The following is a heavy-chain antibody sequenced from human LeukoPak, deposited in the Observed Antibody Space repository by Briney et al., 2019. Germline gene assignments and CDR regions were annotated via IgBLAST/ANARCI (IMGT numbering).Heavy chain of an antibody. CDR2: INHSGST. Sequence: SETLSLTCAVYGGSFSGYCWSWIRQPPGKGLEWIGEINHSGSTNYNPSLKSRVTISVDTSKNQFSLKLSSVTAADTAVYYCARGGGIAARLIGMDVWGQGTTVTVSS. CDR1: GGSFSGYC. CDR3: ARGGGIAARLIGMDV. V-gene: IGHV4-34*01. D-gene: IGHD6-6*01. J-gene: IGHJ6*02.